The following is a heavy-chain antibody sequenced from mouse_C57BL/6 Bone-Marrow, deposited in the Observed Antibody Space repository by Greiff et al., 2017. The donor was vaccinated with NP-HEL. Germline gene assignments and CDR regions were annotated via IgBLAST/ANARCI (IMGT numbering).Heavy chain of an antibody. D-gene: IGHD1-1*01. CDR1: GYAFSSYW. Sequence: VKLQQSGAELVKPGASVKISCKASGYAFSSYWMNWVKERPGKGLEWIGQIYPGDGDTKYNGKFKGKATLTADKSSSTAYMQVSSLTSEDSAVYFCARGDYGSSRFGYAMDYLGQGTSVTVSS. V-gene: IGHV1-80*01. CDR3: ARGDYGSSRFGYAMDY. J-gene: IGHJ4*01. CDR2: IYPGDGDT.